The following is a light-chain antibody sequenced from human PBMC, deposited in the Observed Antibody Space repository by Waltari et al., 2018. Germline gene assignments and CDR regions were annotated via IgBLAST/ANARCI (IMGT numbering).Light chain of an antibody. J-gene: IGLJ2*01. Sequence: QSVLTQPPSASGTLGQRVTISCSGSRSNIGSNVVSWYHQVPGTAPRLIIHSTHQRPSGVPDRFSGSKSGTSASLAISGLQAADEADYYCSAWDDSLNGPVVFGGRTKLTVL. CDR3: SAWDDSLNGPVV. CDR2: STH. V-gene: IGLV1-44*01. CDR1: RSNIGSNV.